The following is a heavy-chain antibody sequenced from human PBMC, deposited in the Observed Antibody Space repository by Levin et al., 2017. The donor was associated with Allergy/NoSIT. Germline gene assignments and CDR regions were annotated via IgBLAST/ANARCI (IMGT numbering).Heavy chain of an antibody. Sequence: GGSLRLSCEASGFTFSSHVMSWVRQSPGKGLEWVSSISGSGGSTFYADSVKGRFIIARDNSRNTMYLQMNRLRVEDTALYYCAQGFSSGYYYAPFDDWGQGTLVTVTS. CDR2: ISGSGGST. J-gene: IGHJ4*02. D-gene: IGHD3-22*01. CDR3: AQGFSSGYYYAPFDD. CDR1: GFTFSSHV. V-gene: IGHV3-23*01.